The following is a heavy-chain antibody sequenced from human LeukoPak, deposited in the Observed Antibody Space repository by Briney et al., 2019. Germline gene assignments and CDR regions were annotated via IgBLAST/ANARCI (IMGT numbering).Heavy chain of an antibody. CDR2: ISAYNGNT. CDR1: GYTFTSYG. J-gene: IGHJ3*02. V-gene: IGHV1-18*01. Sequence: ASVRVSCKASGYTFTSYGISWVRQAPGQGLEWMGWISAYNGNTNYAQKLQGRVTMTTDTSTSTACMELRSLRSDDTAVYYCARDYSGYDSSDAFDIWGQGTMVTVSS. CDR3: ARDYSGYDSSDAFDI. D-gene: IGHD5-12*01.